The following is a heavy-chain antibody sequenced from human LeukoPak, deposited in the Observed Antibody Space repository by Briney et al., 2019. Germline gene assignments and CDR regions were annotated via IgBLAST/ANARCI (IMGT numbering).Heavy chain of an antibody. CDR1: GGPISSYY. CDR3: ARGYYSNGYFDY. D-gene: IGHD4-4*01. V-gene: IGHV4-4*07. Sequence: TSETLSLTCTVSGGPISSYYWSWIRQPAGKGLEWIGRIYTSGSTNYNPSLKSRVTMSVDTSKNQFSLKLSSVTAADAAVYYCARGYYSNGYFDYWGQGTLVTVSS. J-gene: IGHJ4*02. CDR2: IYTSGST.